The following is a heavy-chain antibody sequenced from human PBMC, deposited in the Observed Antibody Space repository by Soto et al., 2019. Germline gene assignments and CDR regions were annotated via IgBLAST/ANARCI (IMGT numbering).Heavy chain of an antibody. CDR3: AKVPAYDYVWGTYYSSDY. J-gene: IGHJ4*02. CDR1: GFTFSNYA. Sequence: GGSLRLSCAASGFTFSNYAMSWVRQAPGKGLEWVSSISGGGSSTYYADSVKGRFTISRDNSKNTIYLQMNSLRAEDTAVYYCAKVPAYDYVWGTYYSSDYWGLGALVTVSS. D-gene: IGHD3-16*01. CDR2: ISGGGSST. V-gene: IGHV3-23*01.